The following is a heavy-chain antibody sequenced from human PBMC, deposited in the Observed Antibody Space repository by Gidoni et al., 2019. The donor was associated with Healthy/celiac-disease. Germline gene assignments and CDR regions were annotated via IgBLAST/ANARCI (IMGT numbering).Heavy chain of an antibody. J-gene: IGHJ4*02. CDR2: ISWDGGST. Sequence: EVQLVESGGVVVQPGGSLRLSWAAYGFTFDDSAMHWVRPAPGKGLEWVSLISWDGGSTYYADSVKGRFTISRDNSKNSLYLQMNSLRAEDTALYYCAKDGGGDYGDPRDWGQGTLVTVSS. V-gene: IGHV3-43D*04. D-gene: IGHD4-17*01. CDR1: GFTFDDSA. CDR3: AKDGGGDYGDPRD.